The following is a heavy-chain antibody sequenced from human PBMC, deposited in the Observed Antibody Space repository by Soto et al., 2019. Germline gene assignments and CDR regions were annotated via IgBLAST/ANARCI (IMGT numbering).Heavy chain of an antibody. J-gene: IGHJ4*02. CDR1: GFTFSSYA. V-gene: IGHV3-23*01. CDR2: ISGSGGST. CDR3: AKDVYSGYGEYYFDY. Sequence: GGSLRLSCAASGFTFSSYAMSWVRQAPGKGLEWVSAISGSGGSTYYADSVKGRFTISRDNSKNTLYLQMNSLRAEDTAVYYCAKDVYSGYGEYYFDYWGQGTLVTVSS. D-gene: IGHD5-12*01.